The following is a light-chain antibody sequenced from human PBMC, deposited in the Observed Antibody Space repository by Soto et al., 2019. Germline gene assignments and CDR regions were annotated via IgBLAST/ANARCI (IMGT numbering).Light chain of an antibody. CDR1: SSDVGIYNF. J-gene: IGLJ1*01. Sequence: QSALTQPASVSGSPGQSIASSCTGSSSDVGIYNFVSWYQQHPGKVPKLIIYEFSNRPSGVSNRFSGSKSGNTASLTISGLQAEDEADYYCSSYTTSSTRVFGTGTKVTVL. CDR3: SSYTTSSTRV. CDR2: EFS. V-gene: IGLV2-14*01.